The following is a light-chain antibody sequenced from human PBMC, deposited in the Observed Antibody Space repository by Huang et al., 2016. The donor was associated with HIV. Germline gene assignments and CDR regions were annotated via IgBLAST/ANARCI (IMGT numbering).Light chain of an antibody. CDR3: QQFGSSPPYS. Sequence: EIVLTPSPDTLSLSPGERATVSCRASQSVTRNYLAWYQQRPGQAPKLLIYGASTRATGIPDRCSGSGSGTDFTLTISRLAPEDFAVYYCQQFGSSPPYSFGQGTKLEIK. CDR1: QSVTRNY. J-gene: IGKJ2*03. CDR2: GAS. V-gene: IGKV3-20*01.